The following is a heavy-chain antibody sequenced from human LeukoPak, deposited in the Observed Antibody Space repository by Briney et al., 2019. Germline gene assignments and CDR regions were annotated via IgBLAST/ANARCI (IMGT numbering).Heavy chain of an antibody. V-gene: IGHV3-53*01. D-gene: IGHD1-1*01. CDR2: IYSGGST. CDR3: ARDGSDRIFDY. J-gene: IGHJ4*02. Sequence: GGSLRLSCAASGFTVSSNYMTWVRQAPGKGLEWVSVIYSGGSTYYADSVKGRFTISRDNSKNTLYLQMNSLSAEDTAVYYCARDGSDRIFDYWGQGTLVTVSS. CDR1: GFTVSSNY.